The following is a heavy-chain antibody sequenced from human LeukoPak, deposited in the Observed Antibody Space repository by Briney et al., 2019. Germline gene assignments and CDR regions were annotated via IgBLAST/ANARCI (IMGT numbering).Heavy chain of an antibody. V-gene: IGHV3-33*01. D-gene: IGHD6-19*01. J-gene: IGHJ3*02. CDR1: GFTFSRYG. CDR2: IWYEGSNE. Sequence: PGGSLRLSCAASGFTFSRYGVHGVRQAPGRGVEWVSVIWYEGSNEDYADSVKGRFTISRDNAKNTLYLQMNSLRTEDTAVYYCARPETQYSSAPDGFDIWGQGTMVTVSS. CDR3: ARPETQYSSAPDGFDI.